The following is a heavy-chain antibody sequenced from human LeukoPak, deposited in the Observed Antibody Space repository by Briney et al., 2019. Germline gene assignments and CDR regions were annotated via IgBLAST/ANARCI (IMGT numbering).Heavy chain of an antibody. CDR3: ARLRFNYYFDY. D-gene: IGHD4-17*01. Sequence: PSETLSLTCTVSGGSISSYYWSWIRQPPGKGLEWIGYIYYSGSTNYNPSLKSRVTISVDTSKNQFSLKLSSVTAADTAVYYCARLRFNYYFDYWGQGALVTVSS. CDR2: IYYSGST. V-gene: IGHV4-59*01. J-gene: IGHJ4*02. CDR1: GGSISSYY.